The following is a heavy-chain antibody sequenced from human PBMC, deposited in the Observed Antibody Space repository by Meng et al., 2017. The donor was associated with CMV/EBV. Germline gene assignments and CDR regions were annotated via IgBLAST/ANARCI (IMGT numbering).Heavy chain of an antibody. CDR2: IHHSGRA. Sequence: QVQLQQSGPGLLKPSETLSLTCRVSGVSISTHYWSWMRQTPGKGLEWIASIHHSGRADYSPSLKSRISVSIDTSDSQLSLRLSSVTTADTAMYYCAERGGGYWGQGILVTVSS. V-gene: IGHV4-59*11. D-gene: IGHD1-1*01. CDR3: AERGGGY. J-gene: IGHJ4*02. CDR1: GVSISTHY.